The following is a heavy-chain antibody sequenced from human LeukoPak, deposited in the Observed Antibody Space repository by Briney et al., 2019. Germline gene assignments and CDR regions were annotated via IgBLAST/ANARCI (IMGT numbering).Heavy chain of an antibody. Sequence: PSETLSLTCTVSGGSISSSSYYWGWIRQPPGKGLEWIGSIYYSGSTYYNPSLKSRVTISVDTSKNQFSLKLSSVTAADTAVYYCARRRGYNWFDPWGQGTLVTVSS. CDR2: IYYSGST. CDR3: ARRRGYNWFDP. CDR1: GGSISSSSYY. V-gene: IGHV4-39*01. D-gene: IGHD3-10*01. J-gene: IGHJ5*02.